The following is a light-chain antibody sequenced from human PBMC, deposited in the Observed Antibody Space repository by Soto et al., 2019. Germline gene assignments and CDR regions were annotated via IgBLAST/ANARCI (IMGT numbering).Light chain of an antibody. Sequence: DIQMTQSPSTLSASVGDRVTITCRASQSISSWLAWYQQKPGKAPKLLIYEASSLESGVPSSFSGSGSGTEFTPTISSLQPDDFATYYCQQYNSYWTFGQGTKVEIK. J-gene: IGKJ1*01. CDR3: QQYNSYWT. CDR2: EAS. V-gene: IGKV1-5*01. CDR1: QSISSW.